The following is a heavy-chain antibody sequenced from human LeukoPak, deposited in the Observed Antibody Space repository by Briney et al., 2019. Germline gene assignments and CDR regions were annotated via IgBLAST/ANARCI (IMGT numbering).Heavy chain of an antibody. CDR2: IYYSGST. J-gene: IGHJ4*02. CDR1: GGSVSSGSYY. Sequence: SGTLSLTCTVSGGSVSSGSYYWSWIRQPPGKGLEWIGYIYYSGSTNYNPSLKSRVTISVDTSKNQFSLKLSSVTAADTAVYYCARDTGGYYDILTGYSYVKYFDYWGQGTLVTVSS. CDR3: ARDTGGYYDILTGYSYVKYFDY. D-gene: IGHD3-9*01. V-gene: IGHV4-61*01.